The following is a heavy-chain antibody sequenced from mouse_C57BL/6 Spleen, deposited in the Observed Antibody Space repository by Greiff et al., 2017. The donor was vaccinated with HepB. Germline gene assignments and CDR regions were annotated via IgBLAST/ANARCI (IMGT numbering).Heavy chain of an antibody. Sequence: QVQLQQPGAELVMPGASVKLSCKASGYTFTSYWMHWVKQRPGQGLEWIGEIDPSDSYTNYNQKFKGRSTLTVDNSTSTAYMQLSSLTSEDSAVYYCARTGAYYSSWIDYWGQGTLVTVSA. CDR1: GYTFTSYW. V-gene: IGHV1-69*01. CDR3: ARTGAYYSSWIDY. D-gene: IGHD2-12*01. CDR2: IDPSDSYT. J-gene: IGHJ3*01.